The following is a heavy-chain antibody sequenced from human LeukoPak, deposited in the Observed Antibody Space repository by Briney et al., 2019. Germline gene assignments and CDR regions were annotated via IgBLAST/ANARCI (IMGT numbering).Heavy chain of an antibody. Sequence: GGSLRLSCAASGFTFSSYAMHWVRQAPGKGLEWMAVISYDGTNKNYADSVKGRFTISRDNSKNTLYLQMNSLRPEDTAVYYCAKTAGLAAAGKDAFYLWGQGTMVTASS. CDR2: ISYDGTNK. D-gene: IGHD6-13*01. CDR3: AKTAGLAAAGKDAFYL. J-gene: IGHJ3*01. V-gene: IGHV3-30*18. CDR1: GFTFSSYA.